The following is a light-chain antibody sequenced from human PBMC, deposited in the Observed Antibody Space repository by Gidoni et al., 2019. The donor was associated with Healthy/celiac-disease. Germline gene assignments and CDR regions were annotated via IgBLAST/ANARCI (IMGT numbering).Light chain of an antibody. CDR3: GTWDSSLRGGV. J-gene: IGLJ2*01. V-gene: IGLV1-51*01. Sequence: QSVLTQPPSVSAAPGPKVTISCSGSSSNIGNNYVSWYQQLPGTAPKLLIYDNNKRPSGIPDRFSGSKSGTSATLGITGLQTGDEADYYCGTWDSSLRGGVFGGGTKLTVL. CDR1: SSNIGNNY. CDR2: DNN.